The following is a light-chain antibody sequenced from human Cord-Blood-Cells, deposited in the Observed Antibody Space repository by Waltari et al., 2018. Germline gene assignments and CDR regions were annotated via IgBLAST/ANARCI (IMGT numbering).Light chain of an antibody. J-gene: IGKJ4*01. CDR2: VAS. V-gene: IGKV3-11*01. Sequence: VLTQSPATLSLSPGERATLSCRASQSVSSYLAWYQQKPGQAPRLLIYVASNRATGIPARFSGSGSGTDFTLTISSLEPEDFAVYYCQQRSNWLTFGGGTKVEIK. CDR3: QQRSNWLT. CDR1: QSVSSY.